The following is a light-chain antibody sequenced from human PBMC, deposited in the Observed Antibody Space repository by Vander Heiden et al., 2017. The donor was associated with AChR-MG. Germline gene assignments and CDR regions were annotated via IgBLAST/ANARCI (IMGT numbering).Light chain of an antibody. V-gene: IGKV3-15*01. CDR3: QQYNNWPQVT. CDR2: GES. J-gene: IGKJ3*01. Sequence: IVMTQSPSTLSVSPGERANLHCRASQSVSSNLAWYQKKPGQAPRLLIYGESTRATGIPARFSGSGSGTEFTLTISSQQSEDFAVYYCQQYNNWPQVTFGRGTKVDIK. CDR1: QSVSSN.